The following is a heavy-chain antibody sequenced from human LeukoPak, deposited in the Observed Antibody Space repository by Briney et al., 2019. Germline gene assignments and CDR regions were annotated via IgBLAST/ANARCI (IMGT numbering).Heavy chain of an antibody. CDR1: GYTFTGYY. CDR3: ARGGEGSGWYGGYYFDY. V-gene: IGHV1-2*02. D-gene: IGHD6-19*01. J-gene: IGHJ4*02. CDR2: INPNSGGT. Sequence: ASVKVSCKTSGYTFTGYYMHWVRQAPGQGLERMGWINPNSGGTNYAQKFQGRVTMTRDTSISTAYMELSRLRSDDTAVYYCARGGEGSGWYGGYYFDYWGQGTLVTVSS.